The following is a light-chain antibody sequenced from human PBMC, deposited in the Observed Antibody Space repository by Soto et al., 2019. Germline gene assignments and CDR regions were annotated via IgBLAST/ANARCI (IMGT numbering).Light chain of an antibody. CDR3: QQYIRWPLT. CDR1: QSVNSN. J-gene: IGKJ4*01. V-gene: IGKV3-15*01. Sequence: PGTLSLSPGERATLSCRASQSVNSNYLAWYQQKPGQAPRLLIYGASTRATGTPARFSGSGSGTEFTLTISSLQSEDFAVYYCQQYIRWPLTFGGGTKVDIK. CDR2: GAS.